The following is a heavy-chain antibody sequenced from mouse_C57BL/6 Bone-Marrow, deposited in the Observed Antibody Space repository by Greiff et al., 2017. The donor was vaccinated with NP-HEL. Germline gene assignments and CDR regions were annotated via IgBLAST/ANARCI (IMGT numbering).Heavy chain of an antibody. V-gene: IGHV1-72*01. Sequence: QVQLQQPGAELVKPGASVKLSCKASGYTFTSYWMHWVKQRPGRGLEWIGRIDPNSGGTKYNEKFKSKATLTVDKPSSTAYMQLSSLTSEDSAVYYCARDWSYYGPPCYAMDYWGQGTSVTVSS. J-gene: IGHJ4*01. D-gene: IGHD1-1*01. CDR2: IDPNSGGT. CDR1: GYTFTSYW. CDR3: ARDWSYYGPPCYAMDY.